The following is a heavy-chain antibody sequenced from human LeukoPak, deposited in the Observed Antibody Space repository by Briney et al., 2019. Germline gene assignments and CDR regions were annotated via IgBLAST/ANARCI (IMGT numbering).Heavy chain of an antibody. J-gene: IGHJ5*02. CDR3: AREGDKYANWFDT. CDR2: IYYSGST. D-gene: IGHD2-8*01. Sequence: SETLSLTCTVSGGSISSYYWSWIRQPPGKGLEWIGYIYYSGSTNYNPSLKSRVTISVDTSKNQFSLNLSSVTAADTAVYYCAREGDKYANWFDTWGQGTLVTVSS. CDR1: GGSISSYY. V-gene: IGHV4-59*01.